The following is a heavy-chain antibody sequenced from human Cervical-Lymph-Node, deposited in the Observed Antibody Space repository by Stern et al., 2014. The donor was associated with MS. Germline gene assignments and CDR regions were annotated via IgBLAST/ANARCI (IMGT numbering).Heavy chain of an antibody. V-gene: IGHV1-18*01. D-gene: IGHD1-26*01. CDR3: ARDGVGNDDAFDI. Sequence: QLVQSGAEVEKPGASVKVSCKASGYTFTSYGISWVRQAPGQGLEWMGWISAYNRNTRYSQKIRGRVTLTTDTSTSTAYMELRSLISDDTALYYCARDGVGNDDAFDIWGQGTLVTVSS. J-gene: IGHJ3*02. CDR1: GYTFTSYG. CDR2: ISAYNRNT.